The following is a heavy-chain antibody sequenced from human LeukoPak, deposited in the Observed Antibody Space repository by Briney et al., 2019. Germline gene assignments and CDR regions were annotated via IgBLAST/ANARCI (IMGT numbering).Heavy chain of an antibody. CDR1: GYTFTDYY. J-gene: IGHJ4*02. D-gene: IGHD1-26*01. CDR2: INPNSGGT. V-gene: IGHV1-2*02. CDR3: ARDRRGGSYYGY. Sequence: ASVKVSCKASGYTFTDYYMHWVRQAPGQGLEWMGWINPNSGGTYYAQKFQGRVTMTRDTSISAACMELSRLTSDDTGVYYCARDRRGGSYYGYWGQGTLVTVSS.